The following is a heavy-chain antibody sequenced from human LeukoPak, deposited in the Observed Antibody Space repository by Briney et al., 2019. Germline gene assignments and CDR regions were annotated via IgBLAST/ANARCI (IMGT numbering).Heavy chain of an antibody. Sequence: AGSLTLSCAASGFTFSSYWMSWVRQPPGKELEWVANIKQYGSEKYYVDSVKGRFTLSRDNAKNSLYLQMNSLRAEDTAVYYCARGAAAGIAVAGTYDYWGQGTLVTVSS. J-gene: IGHJ4*02. CDR1: GFTFSSYW. CDR3: ARGAAAGIAVAGTYDY. V-gene: IGHV3-7*01. D-gene: IGHD6-19*01. CDR2: IKQYGSEK.